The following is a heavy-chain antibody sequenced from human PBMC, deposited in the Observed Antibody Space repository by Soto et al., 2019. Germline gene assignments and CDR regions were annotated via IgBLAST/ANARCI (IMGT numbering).Heavy chain of an antibody. CDR1: GDTSDSFS. V-gene: IGHV1-69*01. CDR3: ARENRDDNSGWYSSSDWFDP. D-gene: IGHD6-19*01. CDR2: IIPMFGTG. J-gene: IGHJ5*02. Sequence: QVQLVQSGAEVKKPGSSVRVSCKASGDTSDSFSISWVRQAPGQGLEWMGGIIPMFGTGNYAQKFQGRLTITADESTGTSYMDLTSLRSEDTAVYFCARENRDDNSGWYSSSDWFDPWGQGTLVTVSS.